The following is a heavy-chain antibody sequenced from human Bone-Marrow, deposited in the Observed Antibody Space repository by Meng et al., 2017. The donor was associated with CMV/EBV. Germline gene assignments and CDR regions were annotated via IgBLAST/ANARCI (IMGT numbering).Heavy chain of an antibody. CDR3: ARAPEVYYTVERYYFDH. D-gene: IGHD3-3*01. Sequence: ASVKVSCKASGYTFGGHYIHWVRQAPGQGPEWMGWISPKDGGTDYAQRFQGGVTMTRDSAITTAYMVLSRLTSDDTAVYFCARAPEVYYTVERYYFDHWGQGTLVTVSS. CDR2: ISPKDGGT. J-gene: IGHJ4*02. V-gene: IGHV1-2*02. CDR1: GYTFGGHY.